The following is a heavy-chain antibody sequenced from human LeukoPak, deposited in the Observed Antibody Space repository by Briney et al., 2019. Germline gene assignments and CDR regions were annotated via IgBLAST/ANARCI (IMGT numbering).Heavy chain of an antibody. CDR2: IYHTGTA. Sequence: SETLSLTCTVSGNSIISAYYWGWIRQPPGTGLEWIGNIYHTGTAYYNPSLKSRVTISVDTSTNQFSLRLSSVTAADTAVYYCARRNYAFYYSGHWGQGTLVIVSS. J-gene: IGHJ4*02. D-gene: IGHD3-3*02. V-gene: IGHV4-38-2*02. CDR3: ARRNYAFYYSGH. CDR1: GNSIISAYY.